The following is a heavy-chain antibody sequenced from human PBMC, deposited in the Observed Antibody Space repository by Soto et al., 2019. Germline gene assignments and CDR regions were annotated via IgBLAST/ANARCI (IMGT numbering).Heavy chain of an antibody. V-gene: IGHV4-38-2*01. J-gene: IGHJ5*02. CDR1: GYSISSGYY. CDR2: MFHSGKT. CDR3: ARGHIVVVQTVGWFAP. D-gene: IGHD2-21*01. Sequence: SETLSLTCAVSGYSISSGYYWGWVRQPPGKGLEWLGSMFHSGKTYYNPSLKCLLTISVDTSKNQYSLKLNSVTAADTAVYYCARGHIVVVQTVGWFAPWGQGTLVTVSS.